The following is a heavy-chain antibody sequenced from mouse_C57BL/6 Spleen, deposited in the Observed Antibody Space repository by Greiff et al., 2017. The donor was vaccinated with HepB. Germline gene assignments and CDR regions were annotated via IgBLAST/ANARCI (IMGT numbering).Heavy chain of an antibody. CDR2: ISSGSSTI. Sequence: EVMLVESGGGLVKPGGSLKLSCAASGFTFSDYGMHWVRQAPEKGLEWVAYISSGSSTIYYADTVKGRFTISRDNAKNTLFLQMTSLRSEDTAMYYCARRSYGYGWYFDVWGTGTTVTVSS. CDR1: GFTFSDYG. V-gene: IGHV5-17*01. CDR3: ARRSYGYGWYFDV. D-gene: IGHD2-2*01. J-gene: IGHJ1*03.